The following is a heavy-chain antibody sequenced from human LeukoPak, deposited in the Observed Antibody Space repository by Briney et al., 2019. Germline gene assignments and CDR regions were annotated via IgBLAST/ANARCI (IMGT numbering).Heavy chain of an antibody. V-gene: IGHV3-7*01. D-gene: IGHD1-26*01. J-gene: IGHJ4*02. Sequence: GGSLRLSCAASGFTFSSYWMSWVSQAPGKGREWVANIKQDGSDKYYVDSVKGRFTISRDNAKNSLYLQMNSLRAEDTAVYYCARWDSGSYNWGQGTLVTVSS. CDR2: IKQDGSDK. CDR3: ARWDSGSYN. CDR1: GFTFSSYW.